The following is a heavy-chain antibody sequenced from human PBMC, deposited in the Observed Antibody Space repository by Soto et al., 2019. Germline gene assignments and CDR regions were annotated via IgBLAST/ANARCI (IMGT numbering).Heavy chain of an antibody. V-gene: IGHV1-2*02. Sequence: QVQLVQSGAEVKRSGASVKVSCKASGSRFTAHFMHWVRQAPGQGLEWMGWINPHSGDTNYSPKFQGRVTMTRDTSTVTVYMELRSLTSHDTAVYYCARGGSWYETWGQGTRVAVSS. J-gene: IGHJ5*02. D-gene: IGHD6-13*01. CDR1: GSRFTAHF. CDR2: INPHSGDT. CDR3: ARGGSWYET.